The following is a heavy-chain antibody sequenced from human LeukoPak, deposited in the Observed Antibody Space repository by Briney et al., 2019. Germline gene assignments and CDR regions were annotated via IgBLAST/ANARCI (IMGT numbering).Heavy chain of an antibody. CDR1: GGSFSGYY. Sequence: SETLSLTCAVYGGSFSGYYWSWIRQPPGKGLEWIGEINHSGSTNYNPSLKSRVTISVDTSKNQFSLKLSSVTAADTAVYCRARGRVGNRFDYWGQGTLVTVSS. V-gene: IGHV4-34*01. D-gene: IGHD1-14*01. CDR3: ARGRVGNRFDY. J-gene: IGHJ4*02. CDR2: INHSGST.